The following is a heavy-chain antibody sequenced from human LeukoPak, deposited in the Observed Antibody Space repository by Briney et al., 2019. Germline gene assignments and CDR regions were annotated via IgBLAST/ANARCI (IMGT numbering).Heavy chain of an antibody. CDR3: ARVSVRYSNYYYYGMDV. CDR1: GGTFSSYA. J-gene: IGHJ6*02. V-gene: IGHV1-69*13. CDR2: IIPICGTA. D-gene: IGHD4-11*01. Sequence: SVKVSCKASGGTFSSYAISWVRQAPGQGLEWMGGIIPICGTANYAQRFQGRVTITADESTSTAYMELSSLRSEDTAVYYCARVSVRYSNYYYYGMDVWGQGTTVTVSS.